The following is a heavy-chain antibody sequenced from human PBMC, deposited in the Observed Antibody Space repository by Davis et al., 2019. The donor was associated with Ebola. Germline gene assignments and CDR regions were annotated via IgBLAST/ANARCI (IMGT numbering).Heavy chain of an antibody. CDR1: GGSFSGYY. CDR2: INHSGST. D-gene: IGHD5-24*01. J-gene: IGHJ4*02. V-gene: IGHV4-34*01. Sequence: MPSETLSLTCAVYGGSFSGYYWSWIRQPPGKGLEWIGEINHSGSTNYNPSLKSRVTISVDTSKNQFSLKLSSVTAADTAVYYCARGAERWLQLKARTFDYWGQGTLVTVSS. CDR3: ARGAERWLQLKARTFDY.